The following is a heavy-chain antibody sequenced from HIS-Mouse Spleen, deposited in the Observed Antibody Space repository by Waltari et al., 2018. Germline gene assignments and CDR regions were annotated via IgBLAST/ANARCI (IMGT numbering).Heavy chain of an antibody. CDR3: AKASSGWLDY. Sequence: QVQLVESGGGVVQPGRSLRLSCAASGFTFSSYGMHWVRQAPGKGLEGVAGISYDRSNKYYADSVKGRFTISRDNSKNTLYLQMNSLRAEDTAVYYCAKASSGWLDYWGQGTLVTVSS. J-gene: IGHJ4*02. CDR2: ISYDRSNK. V-gene: IGHV3-30*18. CDR1: GFTFSSYG. D-gene: IGHD6-19*01.